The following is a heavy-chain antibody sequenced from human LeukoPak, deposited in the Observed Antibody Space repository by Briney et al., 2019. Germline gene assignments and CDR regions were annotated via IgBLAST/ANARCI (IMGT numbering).Heavy chain of an antibody. V-gene: IGHV3-23*01. D-gene: IGHD1-26*01. CDR3: AKDYSGSYYEPLDF. Sequence: GGSLRLSCAASGFTFSNYAVSWVRQAPGKGLEWVSGISVGGTTYYADSVTGRFTISRDNSKNTLYLQTNSLRAEDTAVFYCAKDYSGSYYEPLDFWGQGTLVTVSS. CDR1: GFTFSNYA. CDR2: ISVGGTT. J-gene: IGHJ4*02.